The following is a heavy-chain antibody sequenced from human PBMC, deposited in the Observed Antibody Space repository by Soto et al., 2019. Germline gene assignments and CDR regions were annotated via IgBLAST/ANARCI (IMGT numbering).Heavy chain of an antibody. CDR3: ARGHIVVVPTVGWFDP. CDR2: XXTXXSX. J-gene: IGHJ5*02. Sequence: SETPSLTCTVSGGSISSYYWSWIRQPAGKGLEWXGRXXTXXSXXXXXSXXXRVTMSVDTSKNQFSLKLSSVTASDTAVYYCARGHIVVVPTVGWFDPWGQGTPVTVS. V-gene: IGHV4-4*07. D-gene: IGHD2-2*01. CDR1: GGSISSYY.